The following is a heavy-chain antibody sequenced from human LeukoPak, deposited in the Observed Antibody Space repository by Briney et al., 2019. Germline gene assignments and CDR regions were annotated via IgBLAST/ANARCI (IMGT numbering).Heavy chain of an antibody. V-gene: IGHV3-49*05. CDR1: GFTFGDYA. J-gene: IGHJ4*02. D-gene: IGHD4-23*01. CDR2: IRSKAYDGTT. CDR3: TRVLRGYGGYYFDY. Sequence: NPGGSLRLSCTASGFTFGDYAMSWFRQAPGKGLEWVGFIRSKAYDGTTEYAASVKGRFTISRDDSKSIAYLQMNSLKTEDTAVYYCTRVLRGYGGYYFDYWGQGTLVTVSS.